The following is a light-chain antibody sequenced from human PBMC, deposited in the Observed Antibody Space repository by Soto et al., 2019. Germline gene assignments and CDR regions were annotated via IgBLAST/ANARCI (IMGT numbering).Light chain of an antibody. CDR3: QQYGSSPPWIT. CDR2: GAS. J-gene: IGKJ5*01. V-gene: IGKV3-20*01. Sequence: EIVLTQSPGTLSLSPGERATLSCRASQSVSSSYLAWYQQKPGQAPRLLIYGASSRATGIPDMFSGSGSGTAFTPTISRLEPEDFAVYYCQQYGSSPPWITFGQGTRLEIK. CDR1: QSVSSSY.